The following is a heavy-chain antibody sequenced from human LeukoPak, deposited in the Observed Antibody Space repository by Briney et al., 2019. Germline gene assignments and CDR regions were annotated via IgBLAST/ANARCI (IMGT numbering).Heavy chain of an antibody. Sequence: ASVKVSCKASGYTFTGYYMHWVRQAPGQGLEWMGWINPNSAGTNYAQKFQGRVTMTRDTSISTAYMELSRLRSDDTAVYYCARENCSGGSCSVAFDIWGQGTMVTVSS. V-gene: IGHV1-2*02. D-gene: IGHD2-15*01. CDR1: GYTFTGYY. J-gene: IGHJ3*02. CDR3: ARENCSGGSCSVAFDI. CDR2: INPNSAGT.